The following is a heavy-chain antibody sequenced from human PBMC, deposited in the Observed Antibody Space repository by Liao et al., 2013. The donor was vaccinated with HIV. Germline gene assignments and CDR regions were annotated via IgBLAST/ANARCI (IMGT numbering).Heavy chain of an antibody. Sequence: QVQLQESGPGLVKPSETLSLTCTVSGGSISSYYWSWIRQPAGKGLEWIGRIYPSGSTNYNPSLKSRVTMSVDTSKNQFSLKLSSVTAADTAVYFCASDGYDILTSYQNAFVYLGPRDNGHRLF. D-gene: IGHD3-9*01. CDR1: GGSISSYY. V-gene: IGHV4-4*07. CDR3: ASDGYDILTSYQNAFVY. CDR2: IYPSGST. J-gene: IGHJ3*02.